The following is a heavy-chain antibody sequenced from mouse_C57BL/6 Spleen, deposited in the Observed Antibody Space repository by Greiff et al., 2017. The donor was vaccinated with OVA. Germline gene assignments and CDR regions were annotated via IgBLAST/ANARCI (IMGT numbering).Heavy chain of an antibody. V-gene: IGHV14-2*01. CDR1: GFNIKDYY. J-gene: IGHJ4*01. Sequence: VHVKQSGAELVKPGASVKLSCTASGFNIKDYYMHWVKQRTEQGLEWIGRIDPEDGETKYAPKFQGKATITADTSSNTAYLQLSSLTSEDTAVYYCATDYGSSADYAMDYWGQGTSVTVSS. D-gene: IGHD1-1*01. CDR2: IDPEDGET. CDR3: ATDYGSSADYAMDY.